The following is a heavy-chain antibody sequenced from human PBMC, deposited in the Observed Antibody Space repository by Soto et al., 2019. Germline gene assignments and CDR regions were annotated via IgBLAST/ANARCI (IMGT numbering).Heavy chain of an antibody. Sequence: SVKVSCKASGGTFSSYAISWVRQAPGQGLEWMGGIIPIFGTANYAQKFQGRVTITADESTSTAYMELSSLRSEDTAVYYCARDPRKIGKTYGDYYHAGIAFDIWGQGTMVTVTS. CDR1: GGTFSSYA. CDR2: IIPIFGTA. V-gene: IGHV1-69*13. D-gene: IGHD4-17*01. J-gene: IGHJ3*02. CDR3: ARDPRKIGKTYGDYYHAGIAFDI.